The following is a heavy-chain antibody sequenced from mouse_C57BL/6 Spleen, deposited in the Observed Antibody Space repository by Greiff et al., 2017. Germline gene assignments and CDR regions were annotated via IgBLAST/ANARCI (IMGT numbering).Heavy chain of an antibody. V-gene: IGHV6-3*01. CDR3: TGPYYYGSEDY. Sequence: EVMLVESGGGLVQPGGSMKLSCVASGFTFSNYWMNWVRQSPETGLEWVAQIRLKSDNYATHYAESVKGRFTISSDDSKSSVYLQMNNLRAEDTGIYYCTGPYYYGSEDYWGQGTTLTVSS. CDR2: IRLKSDNYAT. CDR1: GFTFSNYW. D-gene: IGHD1-1*01. J-gene: IGHJ2*01.